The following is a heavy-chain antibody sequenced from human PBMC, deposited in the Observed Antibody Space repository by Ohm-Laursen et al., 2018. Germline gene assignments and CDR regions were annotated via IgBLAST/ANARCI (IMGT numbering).Heavy chain of an antibody. V-gene: IGHV4-61*02. CDR1: GDSVSSGLYY. Sequence: SDTLSLTWSVSGDSVSSGLYYCSWIRQPAGKGLEWIGRVYITGNTNYNPSLKSRVTMSVDTSKNQFSLKLTSVTAADTAVYYRARDKVAGNSGWYYDFWGQGTLVTVSS. J-gene: IGHJ4*02. CDR2: VYITGNT. D-gene: IGHD6-19*01. CDR3: ARDKVAGNSGWYYDF.